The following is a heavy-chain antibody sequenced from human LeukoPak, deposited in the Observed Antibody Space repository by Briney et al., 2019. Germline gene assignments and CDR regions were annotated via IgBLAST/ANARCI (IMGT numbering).Heavy chain of an antibody. CDR2: IWYDGSNK. CDR3: ARDAGQQRVRYYFDY. D-gene: IGHD4-17*01. V-gene: IGHV3-33*01. Sequence: PGGSLRLSCAASGFTFSSYGMHWVRQAPGKGLEWVAVIWYDGSNKYYVDSVKGRFTISRDNSKNTLYLQMNSLRAEDTAVYYCARDAGQQRVRYYFDYWGQGTLVTVSS. CDR1: GFTFSSYG. J-gene: IGHJ4*02.